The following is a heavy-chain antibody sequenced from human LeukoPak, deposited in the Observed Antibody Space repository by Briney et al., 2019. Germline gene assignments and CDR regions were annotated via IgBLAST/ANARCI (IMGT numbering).Heavy chain of an antibody. J-gene: IGHJ4*02. CDR3: ATETNGRHYDY. D-gene: IGHD1-14*01. Sequence: GGSLRLSCAASGFIFIGYGMHWVRQAPGKGPEWVAFIRPDGHNKYYADSVKGRFMISRDNSNNFLYLQMNSLRAEDTAVYYCATETNGRHYDYWGQGTLLTVSS. V-gene: IGHV3-30*02. CDR2: IRPDGHNK. CDR1: GFIFIGYG.